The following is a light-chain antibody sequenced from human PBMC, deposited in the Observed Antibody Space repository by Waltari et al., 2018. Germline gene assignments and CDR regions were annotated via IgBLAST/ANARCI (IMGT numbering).Light chain of an antibody. J-gene: IGKJ2*01. Sequence: EIIMTQSPATLSVSLGDRATLSCRASQSIGTNLAWYQQRPGQAPRLLIYGASTRATGTPARFSGSGSGAYFTLTISSVQSEDFAVYSCQQYDNWPPYTFGQGTKLQIK. CDR3: QQYDNWPPYT. CDR2: GAS. CDR1: QSIGTN. V-gene: IGKV3-15*01.